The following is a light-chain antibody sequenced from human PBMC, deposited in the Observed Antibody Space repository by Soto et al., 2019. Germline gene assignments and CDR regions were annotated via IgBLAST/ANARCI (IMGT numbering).Light chain of an antibody. CDR1: KSDIGVYDF. Sequence: QSVLTQPPSASGSPGQSVTISCTGTKSDIGVYDFVSWYQQHPGKAPRLIIYEVVQRPSGVPDRFSGSKSGNTASLTVSGLQAADEADYFCKSYAGSNTYVFGSGTKVNVL. CDR2: EVV. J-gene: IGLJ1*01. V-gene: IGLV2-8*01. CDR3: KSYAGSNTYV.